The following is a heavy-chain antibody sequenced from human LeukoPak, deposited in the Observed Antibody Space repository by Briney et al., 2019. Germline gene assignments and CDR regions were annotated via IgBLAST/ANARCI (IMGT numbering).Heavy chain of an antibody. CDR1: GLTFSSYA. Sequence: PGGSLRLSCAASGLTFSSYAMTWVRQAPGKGLEWVSTITESGDNTHYTESVKGRFTISRDNSKNTLYLQMNSLRAEDTAVYYCAREVWGDYGDYDRGWGQGTLVTVSS. D-gene: IGHD4-17*01. J-gene: IGHJ4*02. V-gene: IGHV3-23*01. CDR2: ITESGDNT. CDR3: AREVWGDYGDYDRG.